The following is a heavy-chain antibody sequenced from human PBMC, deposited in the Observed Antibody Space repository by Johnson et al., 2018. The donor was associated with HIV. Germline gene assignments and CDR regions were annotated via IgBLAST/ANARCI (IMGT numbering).Heavy chain of an antibody. J-gene: IGHJ3*01. CDR1: GLTVSGNY. CDR3: AKGPRGYYNFWSN. D-gene: IGHD3-3*01. CDR2: IYSGGST. Sequence: VQLVESGGGLVKPGGSLRLSCAASGLTVSGNYMSWGQAPGKGLEWVSVIYSGGSTYYADSVKGRFTISRDNSKNTLYLQMNSLRAEDTTVYYCAKGPRGYYNFWSNWGQGTMVTVSS. V-gene: IGHV3-53*04.